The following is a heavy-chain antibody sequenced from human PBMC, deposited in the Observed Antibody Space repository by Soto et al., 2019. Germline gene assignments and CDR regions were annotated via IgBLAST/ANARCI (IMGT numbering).Heavy chain of an antibody. CDR3: ARGALRGYYFDY. Sequence: QVQLQESGPGLVKTSQTLSLTCPVSGGSISSGDYYWGWIRQPPGKGLEWIGYIYYSGSTYYNPSLKSRVTISVDTSKNQFSLKLSSVTAADTAVYYCARGALRGYYFDYWGQGTLVTVSS. J-gene: IGHJ4*02. V-gene: IGHV4-30-4*08. CDR1: GGSISSGDYY. CDR2: IYYSGST. D-gene: IGHD4-17*01.